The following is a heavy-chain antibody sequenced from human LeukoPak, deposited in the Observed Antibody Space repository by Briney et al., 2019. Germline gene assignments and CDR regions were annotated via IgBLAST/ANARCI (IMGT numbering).Heavy chain of an antibody. V-gene: IGHV3-48*01. CDR3: VRNDGDNAFDI. D-gene: IGHD4-17*01. CDR2: ISSSSTNI. J-gene: IGHJ3*02. Sequence: GGSLRLSCTASRFTFSTYSMNWVRQAPGRGLEWVSYISSSSTNIYYKDSVKGRFTISRDNAKNSLYLHMTSLRAEDTAVYYCVRNDGDNAFDIWGQGTMVIVSS. CDR1: RFTFSTYS.